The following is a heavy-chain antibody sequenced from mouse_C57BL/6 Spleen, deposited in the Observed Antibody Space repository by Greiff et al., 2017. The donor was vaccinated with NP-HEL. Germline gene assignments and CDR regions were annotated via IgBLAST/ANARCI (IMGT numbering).Heavy chain of an antibody. D-gene: IGHD6-1*01. V-gene: IGHV1-15*01. CDR3: TRSSPSLLLAY. CDR1: GYTFTDYE. Sequence: QVQLQQSGAELVRPGASVTLSCKASGYTFTDYEMHWVKQTPVHGLEWIGAIDPETGGTAYNQKFKGKAILTADKSSSTAYMELRSLTSEDSAVYYCTRSSPSLLLAYWGQGTLVTVSA. CDR2: IDPETGGT. J-gene: IGHJ3*01.